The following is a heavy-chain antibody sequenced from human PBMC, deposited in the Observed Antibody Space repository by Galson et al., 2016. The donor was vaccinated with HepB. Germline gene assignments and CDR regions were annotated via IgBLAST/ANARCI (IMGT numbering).Heavy chain of an antibody. D-gene: IGHD2-15*01. Sequence: SLRLSCAASGFTFSDYYMSWIRQAPGKGLEWVSYISSSSSYTNYADSVKGRFTISRDNAKNSLYLQMNSLSAEDTAVYYCTRDSKRYCSGGSCYYYWGQGTLVTVSS. CDR1: GFTFSDYY. CDR3: TRDSKRYCSGGSCYYY. V-gene: IGHV3-11*05. J-gene: IGHJ4*02. CDR2: ISSSSSYT.